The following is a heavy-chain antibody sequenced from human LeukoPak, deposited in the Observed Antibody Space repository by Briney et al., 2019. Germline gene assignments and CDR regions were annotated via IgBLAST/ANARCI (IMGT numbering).Heavy chain of an antibody. J-gene: IGHJ5*02. V-gene: IGHV1-69*06. CDR2: IIPIFGTA. CDR3: AEPNYDILTGYYGGWFDP. CDR1: GGTVSSYA. Sequence: SVKVSCKASGGTVSSYAISWVRQAPGQGLEWRGGIIPIFGTANYAQKFQGRVTITADKSTSTAYMELSSLRSEDTAVYYCAEPNYDILTGYYGGWFDPWGQGTLVTVSS. D-gene: IGHD3-9*01.